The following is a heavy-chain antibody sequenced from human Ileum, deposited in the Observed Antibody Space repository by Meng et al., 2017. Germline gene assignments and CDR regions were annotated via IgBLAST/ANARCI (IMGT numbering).Heavy chain of an antibody. J-gene: IGHJ4*02. CDR2: ISSGGSVV. CDR3: AREGFKDRGFSYDT. CDR1: GFRFSDYY. D-gene: IGHD5-18*01. Sequence: VQLGGVGGGLVEPGGSLRLVCPASGFRFSDYYMNWIRQAPGKGLEWISYISSGGSVVYYADSVKGRFTISRDNAENSLYLQMNNLRAEDTAVYYCAREGFKDRGFSYDTWGQGTLVTVAS. V-gene: IGHV3-11*01.